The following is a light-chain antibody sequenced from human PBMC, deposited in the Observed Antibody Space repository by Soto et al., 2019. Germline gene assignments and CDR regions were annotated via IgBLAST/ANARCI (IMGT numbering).Light chain of an antibody. Sequence: DLQMTQSPSSLSASVGDRVTITCQASQDISNYLNWYQQKPRKAPKLLIYDASNLEIGVPSRFSGSASGTDFTFTISSLQPEDIATYYCQQYDNLPPNTFGQGTKLEIK. CDR1: QDISNY. V-gene: IGKV1-33*01. CDR3: QQYDNLPPNT. CDR2: DAS. J-gene: IGKJ2*01.